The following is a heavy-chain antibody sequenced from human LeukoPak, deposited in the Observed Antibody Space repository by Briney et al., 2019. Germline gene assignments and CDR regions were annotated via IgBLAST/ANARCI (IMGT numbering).Heavy chain of an antibody. CDR2: INPNSGGT. CDR1: GYTFTGYY. CDR3: ARSKVYIVATIKPLT. Sequence: ASVKVSCKASGYTFTGYYMHWVRQAPGQGLEWMGWINPNSGGTNYAQKFQGRVTMTRDTSISTACMELSRLRSDDTAVYYCARSKVYIVATIKPLTWGKGTLVTVSS. V-gene: IGHV1-2*02. J-gene: IGHJ4*02. D-gene: IGHD5-12*01.